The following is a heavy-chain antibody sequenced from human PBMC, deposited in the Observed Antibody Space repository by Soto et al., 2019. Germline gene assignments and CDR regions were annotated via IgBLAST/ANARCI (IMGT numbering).Heavy chain of an antibody. CDR2: ISGSGGST. D-gene: IGHD6-13*01. Sequence: GGSLRLSCAASGFTFSSYAMSWVRQAPGKGLEWVSAISGSGGSTYYADSVKGRFTISRDNSKNTLYLQMNSLRAEDTAVYYCAKEGYRGLKRAAAGPTGGMDVWGQGTTVTVSS. J-gene: IGHJ6*02. CDR3: AKEGYRGLKRAAAGPTGGMDV. CDR1: GFTFSSYA. V-gene: IGHV3-23*01.